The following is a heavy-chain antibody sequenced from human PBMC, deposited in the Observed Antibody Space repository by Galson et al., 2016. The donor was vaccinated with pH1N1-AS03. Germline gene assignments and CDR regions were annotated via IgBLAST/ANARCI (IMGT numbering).Heavy chain of an antibody. Sequence: SETLSLTCSVYGGSFSGYYWSWIRQSPGKGLEWIGEINDSGSTNYNPSLKSRVTISINTSKIQFSLYLSSVTAADTAVYYCARKRYYANFDYWGQGTLVIVSS. J-gene: IGHJ4*02. CDR3: ARKRYYANFDY. V-gene: IGHV4-34*01. CDR1: GGSFSGYY. CDR2: INDSGST. D-gene: IGHD1-26*01.